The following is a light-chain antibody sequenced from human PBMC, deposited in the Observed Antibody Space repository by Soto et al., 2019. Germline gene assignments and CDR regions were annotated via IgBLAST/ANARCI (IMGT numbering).Light chain of an antibody. Sequence: EIVLTQSPGILSLSAGERATLSSRASQSVSNDFLAWYQQKHGQAPRILIYGASSRDTGIPDRFSGSGSGTDFTLTVSSLEPEDFEVYYCQQRSNWPLTFGGGTKVDIK. CDR3: QQRSNWPLT. CDR1: QSVSNDF. V-gene: IGKV3D-20*02. CDR2: GAS. J-gene: IGKJ4*01.